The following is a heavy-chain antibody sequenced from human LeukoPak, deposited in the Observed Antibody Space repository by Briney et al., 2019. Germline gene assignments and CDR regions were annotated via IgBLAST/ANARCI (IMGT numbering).Heavy chain of an antibody. CDR2: SYRSGRT. D-gene: IGHD3-16*01. J-gene: IGHJ4*02. V-gene: IGHV4-39*07. CDR3: ARRIINYIWGSFQPTTFDY. Sequence: SETLSLTCSVSGDSISSSSYSWGWIRQPPGKGLEWIGHSYRSGRTYYNPSLKSRVTISVDTSKNQFSLKLSSVTAADTAVYYCARRIINYIWGSFQPTTFDYWGQGTLVTISS. CDR1: GDSISSSSYS.